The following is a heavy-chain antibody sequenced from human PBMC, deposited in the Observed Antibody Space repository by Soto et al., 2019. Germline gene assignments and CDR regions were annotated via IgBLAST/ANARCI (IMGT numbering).Heavy chain of an antibody. CDR1: GGTFSTNP. D-gene: IGHD2-15*01. CDR2: TGTGTGPG. Sequence: QVQLVQSGAEVKKPGSSVKVSCKASGGTFSTNPISWVRQAPGQGLEWMGGTGTGTGPGNHAQKFQGRLTITVDKSTSTVYMELSSLSSEDAAVYCCARRGSGGFYRYFDSWGQGPLVTVSS. V-gene: IGHV1-69*06. J-gene: IGHJ4*02. CDR3: ARRGSGGFYRYFDS.